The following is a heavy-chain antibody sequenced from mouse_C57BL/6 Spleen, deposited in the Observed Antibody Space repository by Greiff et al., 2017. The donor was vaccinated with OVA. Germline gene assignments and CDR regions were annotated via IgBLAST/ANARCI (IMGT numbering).Heavy chain of an antibody. Sequence: QVHVKQPGAELVKPGASVKMSCKASGYTFTSYWITWVKQRPGQGLEWIGDIYPGSGSTNYNEKFKSKATLTVDTSSSTAYMQLSSLTSEDSAVYYCARYCDRGDYWGQGTTLTVSS. J-gene: IGHJ2*01. CDR2: IYPGSGST. CDR3: ARYCDRGDY. V-gene: IGHV1-55*01. CDR1: GYTFTSYW. D-gene: IGHD2-13*01.